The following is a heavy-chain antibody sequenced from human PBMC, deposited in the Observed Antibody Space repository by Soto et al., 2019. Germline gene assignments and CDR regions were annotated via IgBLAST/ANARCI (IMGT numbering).Heavy chain of an antibody. J-gene: IGHJ6*03. CDR1: GGSFSGYY. D-gene: IGHD2-2*01. CDR3: ARGTADIVVVPAARPQYYYYYMDV. Sequence: SETLSLTCAVYGGSFSGYYWSWIRQPPGKGLEWIGEINHSGSTNYNPSLKSRVTISVDTSKNQFSLKLSSLTAADTAVYYCARGTADIVVVPAARPQYYYYYMDVWGKGTTVTVSS. V-gene: IGHV4-34*01. CDR2: INHSGST.